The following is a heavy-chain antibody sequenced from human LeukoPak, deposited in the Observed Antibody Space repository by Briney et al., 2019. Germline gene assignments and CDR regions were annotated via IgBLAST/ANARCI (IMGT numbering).Heavy chain of an antibody. D-gene: IGHD2-2*01. Sequence: PSGTLSLTCAVYGGSFSGYYWSWIRQPPGKGLEWIGEINHSGSTNYNPSLKSRVTISVDTSKNQFSLKLSSVTAADTAVYYCARGYHIVVVPAAPYYFDYWGQGTLVTVSS. CDR2: INHSGST. CDR3: ARGYHIVVVPAAPYYFDY. J-gene: IGHJ4*02. V-gene: IGHV4-34*01. CDR1: GGSFSGYY.